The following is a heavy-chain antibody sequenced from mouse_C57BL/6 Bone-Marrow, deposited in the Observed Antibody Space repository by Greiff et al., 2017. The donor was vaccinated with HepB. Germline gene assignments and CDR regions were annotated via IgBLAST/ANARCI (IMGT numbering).Heavy chain of an antibody. CDR2: IYPRDGST. D-gene: IGHD1-1*01. Sequence: QVQLQQSDAELVKPGASVKISCKVSGYTFTDHTIHWMKQRPEQGLEWIGYIYPRDGSTKYNEKFKGKATLTAYKSSSTAYMQLNSLTSEDSAVYCCARNYGSSYYYAMDYWGQGTSVTVSS. J-gene: IGHJ4*01. CDR3: ARNYGSSYYYAMDY. V-gene: IGHV1-78*01. CDR1: GYTFTDHT.